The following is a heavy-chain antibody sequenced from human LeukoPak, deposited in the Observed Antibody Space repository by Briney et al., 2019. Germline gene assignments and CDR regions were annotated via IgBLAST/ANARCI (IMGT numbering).Heavy chain of an antibody. D-gene: IGHD5-18*01. CDR3: ARGPSYGFSWFDP. CDR2: IYYSGST. CDR1: GGSLSSYY. J-gene: IGHJ5*02. Sequence: PSETLSLTCTVSGGSLSSYYWSWIRQPPGKGLEWIGYIYYSGSTNYNPSLKSRVTISVDTSKNQFSLKLSSVTAADTAVYYCARGPSYGFSWFDPWGQGTLVTVSS. V-gene: IGHV4-59*01.